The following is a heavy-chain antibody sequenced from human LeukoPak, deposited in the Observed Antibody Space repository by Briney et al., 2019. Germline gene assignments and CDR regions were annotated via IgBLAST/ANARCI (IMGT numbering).Heavy chain of an antibody. CDR2: IYYSGST. CDR1: GGSISSSSYY. D-gene: IGHD3-10*01. CDR3: ASGYWFDP. V-gene: IGHV4-39*07. J-gene: IGHJ5*02. Sequence: SETLSLTCTVSGGSISSSSYYWGWIRQPPGKGLEWIGSIYYSGSTYYNPSLKSRVTISVDTSKNQFSLKLSSVTAADTAVYYCASGYWFDPWGQETLVTVSS.